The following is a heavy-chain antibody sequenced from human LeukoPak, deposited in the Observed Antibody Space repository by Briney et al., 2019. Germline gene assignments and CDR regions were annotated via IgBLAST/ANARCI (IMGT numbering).Heavy chain of an antibody. D-gene: IGHD4-23*01. J-gene: IGHJ4*02. V-gene: IGHV4-30-4*08. CDR2: TYHSGST. Sequence: SQTLSLTCTVSGGSISSGDYYWSWIRQPPGKGLEWIGYTYHSGSTYYNPSLKSRVTISVDTSKNQFSLKLSSVTAADTAVYYCARAPSSNTVVTGYYFDYWGQGTLVTVSS. CDR3: ARAPSSNTVVTGYYFDY. CDR1: GGSISSGDYY.